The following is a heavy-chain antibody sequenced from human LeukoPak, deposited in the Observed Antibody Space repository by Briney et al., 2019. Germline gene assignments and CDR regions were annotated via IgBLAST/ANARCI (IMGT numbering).Heavy chain of an antibody. J-gene: IGHJ4*02. D-gene: IGHD1-14*01. CDR1: GYTFTGYY. Sequence: ASVKVSCTASGYTFTGYYMHWVRQAPGQGLEWMGWINPNSGVTNYAQKFQGRVTMTRDTSISTAYMELSSLRSDDAAVYFCARGDPGIRFDYWGQGTLVTVSS. V-gene: IGHV1-2*02. CDR2: INPNSGVT. CDR3: ARGDPGIRFDY.